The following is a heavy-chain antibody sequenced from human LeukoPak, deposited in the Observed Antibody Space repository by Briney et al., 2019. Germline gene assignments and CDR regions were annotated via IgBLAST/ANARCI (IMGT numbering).Heavy chain of an antibody. D-gene: IGHD3-16*02. Sequence: GRSLRLSCAASGFTFSSYDMHWVRQATGKGLEWVSAIGTAVDTYYPGSAKGRFTISRENAKNSLYLQMNSLRAGDTAVYYCARGYGSYDYVWGSYRFPNAGFDPWGQGTLVTVSS. V-gene: IGHV3-13*01. CDR2: IGTAVDT. CDR3: ARGYGSYDYVWGSYRFPNAGFDP. J-gene: IGHJ5*02. CDR1: GFTFSSYD.